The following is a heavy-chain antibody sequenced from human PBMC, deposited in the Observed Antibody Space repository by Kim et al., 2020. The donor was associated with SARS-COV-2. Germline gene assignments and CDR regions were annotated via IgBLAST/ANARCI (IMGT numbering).Heavy chain of an antibody. CDR1: GFTFSTYW. V-gene: IGHV3-74*01. CDR3: VRETAQAGYDYMDV. Sequence: GGSLILSCAASGFTFSTYWMHWVRQAPGTGRVWVSRIKTDGSAIKYADAVKGRFTASRDNAKNTLFLQMNSLRAEDTAGYYCVRETAQAGYDYMDVCGKG. J-gene: IGHJ6*03. CDR2: IKTDGSAI.